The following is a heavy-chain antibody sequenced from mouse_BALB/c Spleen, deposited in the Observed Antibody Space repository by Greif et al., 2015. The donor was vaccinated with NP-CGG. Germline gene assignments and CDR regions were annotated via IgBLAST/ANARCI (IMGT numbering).Heavy chain of an antibody. V-gene: IGHV2-9*02. D-gene: IGHD2-4*01. CDR1: GFSLTSYG. CDR3: AREPIYYDYPFYAMDY. CDR2: IWAGGST. J-gene: IGHJ4*01. Sequence: VQVVESGPGLVAPSQSLSITCTVSGFSLTSYGVHWVRQPPGKGLEWLGVIWAGGSTNYNSALMSRLSISKDNSESQVFLKMNSLQTDDTAMYYCAREPIYYDYPFYAMDYWGQGTSVTVSS.